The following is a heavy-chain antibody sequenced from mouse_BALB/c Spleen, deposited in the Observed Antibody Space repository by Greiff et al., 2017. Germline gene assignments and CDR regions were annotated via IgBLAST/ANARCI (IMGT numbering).Heavy chain of an antibody. CDR3: ANYYGNYEGAMDY. CDR2: IWAGGST. D-gene: IGHD2-1*01. J-gene: IGHJ4*01. CDR1: GFSLTSYG. Sequence: VKLQESGPGLVAPSQSLSITCTVSGFSLTSYGVHWVRQPPGKGLEWLGVIWAGGSTNYNSALMSRLSISKDNSKSQVFLKMNSLQTDDTAMYYCANYYGNYEGAMDYWGQGTSVTVSS. V-gene: IGHV2-9*02.